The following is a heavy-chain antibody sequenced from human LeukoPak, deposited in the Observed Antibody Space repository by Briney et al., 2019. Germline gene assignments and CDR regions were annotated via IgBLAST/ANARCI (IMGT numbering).Heavy chain of an antibody. D-gene: IGHD1-26*01. J-gene: IGHJ1*01. V-gene: IGHV4-59*11. CDR1: GGPISNHY. CDR3: ARADSGSYYLHFPD. CDR2: IYDGGST. Sequence: SETLSLTCAVSGGPISNHYWSWIRQPPGKGLEWIGYIYDGGSTNYNPSLKSRVTISVNTSKNLFSLNLNSVTAADTAVYYCARADSGSYYLHFPDWGQGTLVTVSS.